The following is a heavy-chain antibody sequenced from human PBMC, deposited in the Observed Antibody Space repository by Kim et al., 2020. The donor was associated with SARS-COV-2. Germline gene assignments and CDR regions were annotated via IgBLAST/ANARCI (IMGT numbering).Heavy chain of an antibody. D-gene: IGHD3-9*01. J-gene: IGHJ4*02. CDR3: AKSRDYDILTGYQYYFDY. Sequence: KGRFTISRDNSKNTLYLQMNSLRAEDTAVYYCAKSRDYDILTGYQYYFDYWGQGTLVTVSS. V-gene: IGHV3-23*01.